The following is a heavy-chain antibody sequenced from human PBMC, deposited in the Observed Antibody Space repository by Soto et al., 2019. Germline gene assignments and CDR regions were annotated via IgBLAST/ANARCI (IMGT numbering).Heavy chain of an antibody. D-gene: IGHD4-17*01. CDR1: GFTFSSYW. CDR3: ARVPPFYGDYLFDY. V-gene: IGHV3-74*01. J-gene: IGHJ4*02. Sequence: PGGSLRLSCAASGFTFSSYWRHWVRQAPGKGLVCVSRINSDGSSTSYADSVKGRFTISRDNAKNTLYLQMNSLRAEDTAVYYCARVPPFYGDYLFDYWGQGTLVTVSS. CDR2: INSDGSST.